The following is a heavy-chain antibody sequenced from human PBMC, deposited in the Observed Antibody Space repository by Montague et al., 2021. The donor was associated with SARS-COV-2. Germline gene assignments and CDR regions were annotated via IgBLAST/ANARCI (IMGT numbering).Heavy chain of an antibody. J-gene: IGHJ6*02. CDR1: GFTFDDYG. CDR2: INWNGGST. D-gene: IGHD3-9*01. CDR3: ARDYDILTGYYNDHYYYYGMDV. Sequence: SLRLSCAASGFTFDDYGMSWVRQAPGKGLEWVSGINWNGGSTGYADSVKGRFTISRDNAKNSLYLQMNSLRAEDTALYYCARDYDILTGYYNDHYYYYGMDVWGQGTTVTVS. V-gene: IGHV3-20*04.